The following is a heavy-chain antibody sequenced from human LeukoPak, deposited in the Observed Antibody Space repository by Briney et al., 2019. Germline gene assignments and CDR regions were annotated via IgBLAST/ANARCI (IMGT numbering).Heavy chain of an antibody. J-gene: IGHJ4*02. Sequence: SGPALVNPTQTLTLTCTFSGCSLSTSGMCVTWIRQPPGKALEWLARIDWDGDKYYSTSLKTRLTISKDTSKNQLVLTVTNMETVDTATYYCARIRYSDSGSSHYFDYWGQGILVTVSS. V-gene: IGHV2-70*11. D-gene: IGHD3-10*01. CDR1: GCSLSTSGMC. CDR2: IDWDGDK. CDR3: ARIRYSDSGSSHYFDY.